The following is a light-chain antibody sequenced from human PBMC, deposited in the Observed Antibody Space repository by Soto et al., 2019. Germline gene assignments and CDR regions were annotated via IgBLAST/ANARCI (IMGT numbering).Light chain of an antibody. V-gene: IGKV4-1*01. Sequence: DIVMTQSPDSLAVSLGERATINCKSSLSVLYSSNNKNYLAWYQQKPGQPPKLLIYWASTRESGVPDRFSGSGSGTDFTLTISSPQAEDVAVYYCQQYYGTPPTFGQGTKVEIK. J-gene: IGKJ1*01. CDR1: LSVLYSSNNKNY. CDR3: QQYYGTPPT. CDR2: WAS.